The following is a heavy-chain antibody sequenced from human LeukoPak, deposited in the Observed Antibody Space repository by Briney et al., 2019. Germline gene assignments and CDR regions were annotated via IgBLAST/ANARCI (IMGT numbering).Heavy chain of an antibody. V-gene: IGHV4-59*01. Sequence: SETLSLTCTVSGGSISSYYWSWIRQPPGKGLEWIGYIYYSGSTNYNPSLKSRVTISVDTSKNQFSLKLSSVTAADTAMYYCARGQPRSGKDYWGQGTLVTVSS. CDR1: GGSISSYY. D-gene: IGHD3-10*01. CDR3: ARGQPRSGKDY. CDR2: IYYSGST. J-gene: IGHJ4*02.